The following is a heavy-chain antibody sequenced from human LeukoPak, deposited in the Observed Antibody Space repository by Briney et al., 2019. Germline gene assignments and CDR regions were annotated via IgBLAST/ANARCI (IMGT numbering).Heavy chain of an antibody. CDR1: GGSISSYY. CDR3: ARGNGGWLEEGDAFDI. V-gene: IGHV4-59*01. CDR2: IYYSGST. J-gene: IGHJ3*02. D-gene: IGHD5-12*01. Sequence: TSSETLSLTCTVSGGSISSYYWSWIRQPPGKGLEWIGYIYYSGSTNYNPSLKSRVTISVDTSKNQFSLKLSSVTAADTAVYYCARGNGGWLEEGDAFDIWGQGTMVTVSS.